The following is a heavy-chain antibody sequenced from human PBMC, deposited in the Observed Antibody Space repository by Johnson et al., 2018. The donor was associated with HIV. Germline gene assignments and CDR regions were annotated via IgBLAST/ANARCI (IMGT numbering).Heavy chain of an antibody. Sequence: VQLVESGGGLVQPGGSLRLSCAASGFTFSSYWMSWVRQAPGKGLEWVSVIYNSGSTYYADSVTGRFTISRDNSKNTLYLQMNSLRVEDTAVYYCAREKIAAAGLDAFDIWGQGTMVIVSS. CDR2: IYNSGST. V-gene: IGHV3-66*01. J-gene: IGHJ3*02. CDR3: AREKIAAAGLDAFDI. CDR1: GFTFSSYW. D-gene: IGHD6-13*01.